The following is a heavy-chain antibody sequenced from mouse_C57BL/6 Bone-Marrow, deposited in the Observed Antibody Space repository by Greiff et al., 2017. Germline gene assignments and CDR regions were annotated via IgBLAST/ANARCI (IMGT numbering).Heavy chain of an antibody. CDR3: ASEGLPLYFDG. Sequence: EVKLQESGPGLVKPSQSLSLTCSVTGYSITSGYYWNWIRQFPGNKLEWMGYRSYDGSNNYNPSLKNRISITRDTSQHQFFLKLNSLTTEDTAPYYCASEGLPLYFDGWGTGTTVSVSS. D-gene: IGHD2-4*01. CDR1: GYSITSGYY. CDR2: RSYDGSN. J-gene: IGHJ1*03. V-gene: IGHV3-6*01.